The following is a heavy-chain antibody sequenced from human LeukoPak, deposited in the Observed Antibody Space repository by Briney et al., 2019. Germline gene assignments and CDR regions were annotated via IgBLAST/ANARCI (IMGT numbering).Heavy chain of an antibody. Sequence: ASVKVSCKASGYTFTSYGISWVRQAPGQGLEWMGWISAYNGNTNYAQKLQGRVTMTTETSTSTAYMELRSLRSDDTAVYYCARGITIFGVGLRGFDYWGQGTLVTVSS. J-gene: IGHJ4*02. D-gene: IGHD3-3*01. CDR1: GYTFTSYG. CDR2: ISAYNGNT. CDR3: ARGITIFGVGLRGFDY. V-gene: IGHV1-18*01.